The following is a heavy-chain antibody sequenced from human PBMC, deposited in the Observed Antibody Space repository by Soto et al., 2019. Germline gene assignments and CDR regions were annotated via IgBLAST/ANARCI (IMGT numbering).Heavy chain of an antibody. Sequence: QVQLQESGPGLVKPSQTLSLTCTVSGGSISSGGYYWIWIRPQPGKGLEWIGYIDYSGSNYYHPSIRRRFTMPVEMCKDEFSLNHSAVAGADTAVDCGAINAGCGGPTTDYWGQGTLVTVSS. V-gene: IGHV4-31*03. D-gene: IGHD3-10*01. CDR2: IDYSGSN. CDR3: AINAGCGGPTTDY. CDR1: GGSISSGGYY. J-gene: IGHJ4*02.